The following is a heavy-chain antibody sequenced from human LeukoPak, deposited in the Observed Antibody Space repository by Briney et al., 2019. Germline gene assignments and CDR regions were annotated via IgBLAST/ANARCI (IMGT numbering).Heavy chain of an antibody. J-gene: IGHJ4*02. CDR1: GGSISSYY. V-gene: IGHV4-59*08. D-gene: IGHD5-18*01. CDR2: IYYSGST. CDR3: ARLGLWVDFDY. Sequence: SETLSLTCTVSGGSISSYYWSWIRQPPGKELEWIGYIYYSGSTNYNPSLKSRVTISVDTSKNQFSLKLSSVTAADTAVYYCARLGLWVDFDYWGQGTLVTVSS.